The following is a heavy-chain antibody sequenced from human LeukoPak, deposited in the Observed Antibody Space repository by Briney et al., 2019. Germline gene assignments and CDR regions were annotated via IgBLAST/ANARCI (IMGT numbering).Heavy chain of an antibody. V-gene: IGHV4-59*08. CDR1: GVSISSYY. Sequence: SETLSLTCTVSGVSISSYYWSWLRQPPGKGLEWIGYIYYRGSTNYNPSLKSRVTISVDTSKNQFSLKLSSVTAADTAVYYCAIRAAAGTGAYDYWGQGTLVTVSS. CDR2: IYYRGST. J-gene: IGHJ4*02. D-gene: IGHD6-13*01. CDR3: AIRAAAGTGAYDY.